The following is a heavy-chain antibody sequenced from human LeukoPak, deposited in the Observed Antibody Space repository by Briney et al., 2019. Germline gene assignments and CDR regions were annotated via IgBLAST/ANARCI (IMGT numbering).Heavy chain of an antibody. V-gene: IGHV3-30*18. CDR3: AKDLGRGSMGKSSRFTMGFDY. D-gene: IGHD3-10*01. CDR2: ISYDGSNK. J-gene: IGHJ4*02. CDR1: GFTFSSYG. Sequence: PGGSLRLSCAASGFTFSSYGMHWVRQAPGKGLEWVAVISYDGSNKYYADSVKGRFTISRDNSKNTLYLQMNSLRAEDTAVYYCAKDLGRGSMGKSSRFTMGFDYWGQGTRVAVSS.